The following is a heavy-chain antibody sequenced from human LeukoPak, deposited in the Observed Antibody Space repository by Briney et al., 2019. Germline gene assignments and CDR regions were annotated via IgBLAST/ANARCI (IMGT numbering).Heavy chain of an antibody. CDR1: GGSISSSSYY. CDR3: ARESRRSISWFDP. D-gene: IGHD6-6*01. V-gene: IGHV4-39*07. Sequence: SETLSLTCTVSGGSISSSSYYWGWIRQPPGKGLEWIGSFYYSGSTYYNPSLKSRVTISVDTSKNQFSLKLSSVTAADTAVYYCARESRRSISWFDPWGQGTLVTVSS. J-gene: IGHJ5*02. CDR2: FYYSGST.